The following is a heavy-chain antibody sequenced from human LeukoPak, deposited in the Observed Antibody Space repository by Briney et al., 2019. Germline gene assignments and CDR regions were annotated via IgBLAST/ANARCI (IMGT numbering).Heavy chain of an antibody. D-gene: IGHD2-15*01. CDR1: GGSISSYY. J-gene: IGHJ3*02. CDR3: AREPPRRNIVVVVAATVEAFDI. V-gene: IGHV4-4*07. Sequence: PSETLSLTCTVSGGSISSYYWSWIRQPAGKGLEWIGRIYTSGSTNYNPSLKSRVTMSVDTSKNQFSLKLSSVTAADTAVYYGAREPPRRNIVVVVAATVEAFDIWGQGTMVTVSS. CDR2: IYTSGST.